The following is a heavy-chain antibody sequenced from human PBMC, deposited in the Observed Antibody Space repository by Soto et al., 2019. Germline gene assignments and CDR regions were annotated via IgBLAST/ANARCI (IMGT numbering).Heavy chain of an antibody. D-gene: IGHD3-3*01. CDR2: MNPNSGNT. Sequence: GASVKVSCKASGYTFTSYDINWVRQATGQGLEWMGWMNPNSGNTGYAQKFQGRVTMTRNTSISTAYMELSSLRSEDTAVYYCARGGAPHYDFWSGSNPYYYGMDAWGQGTTVTVSS. J-gene: IGHJ6*02. V-gene: IGHV1-8*01. CDR3: ARGGAPHYDFWSGSNPYYYGMDA. CDR1: GYTFTSYD.